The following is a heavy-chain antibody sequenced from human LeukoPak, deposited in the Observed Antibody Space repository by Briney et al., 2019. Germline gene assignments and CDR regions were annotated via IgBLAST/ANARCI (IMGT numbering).Heavy chain of an antibody. Sequence: ASVKVSCKASGYTFTDYYLHWVRQAPGQGLEWMGWLNPNSVGTNFAQNFQGRVTMTRDTSITTAYMELSTLRSDDTAVYYCARYCPTSCNAGDTFDIWGQGTVVTVSS. CDR3: ARYCPTSCNAGDTFDI. CDR1: GYTFTDYY. CDR2: LNPNSVGT. V-gene: IGHV1-2*02. D-gene: IGHD2/OR15-2a*01. J-gene: IGHJ3*02.